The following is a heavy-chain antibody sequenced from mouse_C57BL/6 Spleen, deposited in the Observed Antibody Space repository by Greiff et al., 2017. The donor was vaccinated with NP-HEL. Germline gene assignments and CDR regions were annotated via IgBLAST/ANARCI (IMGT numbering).Heavy chain of an antibody. CDR3: ARSTPYTTVYAMDY. CDR1: GYTFTSYW. Sequence: VQLQQSGTELVKPGASVKLSCKASGYTFTSYWMHWVKQRPGQGLEWIGNINPSNGGTNYNEKFKSKATLTVDKSSSTAYMQLSSLTSEDSAVYYWARSTPYTTVYAMDYWGQGTSVTVSS. V-gene: IGHV1-53*01. CDR2: INPSNGGT. J-gene: IGHJ4*01. D-gene: IGHD1-1*01.